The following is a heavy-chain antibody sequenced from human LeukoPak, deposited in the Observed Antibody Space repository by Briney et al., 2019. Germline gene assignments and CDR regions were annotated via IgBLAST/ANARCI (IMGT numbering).Heavy chain of an antibody. CDR1: GFTFSSYE. CDR2: ISSSSSTI. D-gene: IGHD3-16*02. J-gene: IGHJ5*02. Sequence: PGGSLRLSCAASGFTFSSYELNWVRQAPGKGLDWVSYISSSSSTIYYADSVKGRFTISRDNAKNSLYLQMNSLRAEDTAVYYCAKKVGLVMITFGGVIPQPPWFDPWGQGTLVTVSS. CDR3: AKKVGLVMITFGGVIPQPPWFDP. V-gene: IGHV3-48*03.